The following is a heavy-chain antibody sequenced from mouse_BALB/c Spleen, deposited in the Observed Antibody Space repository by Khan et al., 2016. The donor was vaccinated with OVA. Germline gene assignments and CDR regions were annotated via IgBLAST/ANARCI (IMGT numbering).Heavy chain of an antibody. CDR2: IFPGDGGS. CDR1: GYTFTSYD. CDR3: ARGGYGAFAY. J-gene: IGHJ3*01. V-gene: IGHV1-85*01. D-gene: IGHD2-14*01. Sequence: QVQLQQSGAELVKPGASVKLSCKASGYTFTSYDMNWVRQRPEQGLEWIGWIFPGDGGSKYNEKFKGKAKLTTDKSSSTAYKQPSRLTSEDSAVYFCARGGYGAFAYWGQGLCSLSLQ.